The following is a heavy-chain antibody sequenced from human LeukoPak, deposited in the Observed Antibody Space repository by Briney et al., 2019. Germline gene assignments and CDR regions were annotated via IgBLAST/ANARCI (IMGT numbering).Heavy chain of an antibody. J-gene: IGHJ4*02. Sequence: GGSLRLSCAASGFTFSTYGMTWVRQAPGKGLKWVSGFRGSGAATFYADSVKGRFTISRDNSKNTLYLQMNSLRAEDTAVYYCAKGQRFYGEYYFDYWGQGTLVTVSS. CDR1: GFTFSTYG. D-gene: IGHD4-17*01. CDR3: AKGQRFYGEYYFDY. CDR2: FRGSGAAT. V-gene: IGHV3-23*01.